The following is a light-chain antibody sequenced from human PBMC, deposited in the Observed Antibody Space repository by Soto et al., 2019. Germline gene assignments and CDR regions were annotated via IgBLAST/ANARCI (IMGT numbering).Light chain of an antibody. CDR3: QQRSNWPPIT. J-gene: IGKJ5*01. CDR2: DAS. CDR1: QSVSRY. Sequence: EIVLTQSPVTLSLSPGERATLSCRASQSVSRYLAWYQQKAGQAPRLLIYDASNRATGIPARFSGSGSGTDFTLTISSLEPEDFAVYYCQQRSNWPPITFGQGTRLEIK. V-gene: IGKV3-11*01.